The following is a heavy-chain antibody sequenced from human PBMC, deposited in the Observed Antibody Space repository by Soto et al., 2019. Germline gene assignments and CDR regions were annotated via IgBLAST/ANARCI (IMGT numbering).Heavy chain of an antibody. CDR2: ISWNSGSI. D-gene: IGHD2-15*01. CDR1: GFTFDDYA. Sequence: EVQLVASGGGLVQPGRSLRLSCAASGFTFDDYAMHWVRQAPGKGLEWVSGISWNSGSIGYADSVKGRFTISRDNAKNSLYLKMNSLRAEDTALYYCAKGHTVCSGGSCYSPYFDYWGQGTLVTVSS. V-gene: IGHV3-9*01. J-gene: IGHJ4*02. CDR3: AKGHTVCSGGSCYSPYFDY.